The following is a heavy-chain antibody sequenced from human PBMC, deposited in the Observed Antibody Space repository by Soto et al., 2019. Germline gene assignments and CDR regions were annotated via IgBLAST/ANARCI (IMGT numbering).Heavy chain of an antibody. CDR2: IYSGGST. Sequence: GGSLRLSCAASGFTVSSNYMSWVRQAPGKGLEWVSVIYSGGSTYYADSVKGRFTISRHNSKNTLYLQMNSLRAEDTAVYYCAREALADGGYDRLAFDIWGQGTMVTVSS. CDR1: GFTVSSNY. V-gene: IGHV3-53*04. J-gene: IGHJ3*02. D-gene: IGHD5-12*01. CDR3: AREALADGGYDRLAFDI.